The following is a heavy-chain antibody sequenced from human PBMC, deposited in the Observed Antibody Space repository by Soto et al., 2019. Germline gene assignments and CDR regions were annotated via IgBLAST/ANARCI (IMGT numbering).Heavy chain of an antibody. CDR3: AKGWYHDY. Sequence: EVQLVESGGGLVQPGGSLRLSCAASGFTFSSYRLSWDRQAPGKGLEWVANIKQDGSEKYYVDSVKGRFTISRDNAKNSVYLLMNSLRAEDTAVYYCAKGWYHDYWGQGTLVTVSS. J-gene: IGHJ4*02. CDR1: GFTFSSYR. CDR2: IKQDGSEK. D-gene: IGHD2-15*01. V-gene: IGHV3-7*01.